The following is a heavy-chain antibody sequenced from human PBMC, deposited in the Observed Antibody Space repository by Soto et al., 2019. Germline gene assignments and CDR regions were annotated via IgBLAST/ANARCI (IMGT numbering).Heavy chain of an antibody. D-gene: IGHD3-3*01. CDR3: ARVGRSFGVVILFIDY. Sequence: PSGTLSLTCTVSGGSISSGDYYWSWLRQHPGKGLEWIGYISYSGSTYYTPTLKSRLTMSVDASRNQFSLRLTSVTAADTAVYYCARVGRSFGVVILFIDYWGQGALVTVSS. V-gene: IGHV4-31*03. J-gene: IGHJ4*02. CDR1: GGSISSGDYY. CDR2: ISYSGST.